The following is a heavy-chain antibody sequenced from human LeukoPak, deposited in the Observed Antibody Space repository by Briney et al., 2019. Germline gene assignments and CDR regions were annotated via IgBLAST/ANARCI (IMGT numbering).Heavy chain of an antibody. J-gene: IGHJ4*02. CDR2: IYYSGST. Sequence: SETLSLTCTVSGGSISSGDYYWSWIRQPPGKGLEWIGYIYYSGSTYYNPSLKSRVTISVDTSKNQFSLKLSSVTAADTAVYYCARQGSSGWFERFDYWGQGTLVTVSS. V-gene: IGHV4-30-4*01. D-gene: IGHD6-19*01. CDR1: GGSISSGDYY. CDR3: ARQGSSGWFERFDY.